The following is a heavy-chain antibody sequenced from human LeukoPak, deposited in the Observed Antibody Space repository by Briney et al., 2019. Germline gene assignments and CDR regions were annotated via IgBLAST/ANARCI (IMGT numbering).Heavy chain of an antibody. Sequence: SVKVSCKASGGTFSSYAISWVRQAPGQGLEWMGGIIPIFGTANYAQKFHGRITITADESTSTAYMELSSLRSEDTAVYYCAREGSVDWLGRRPLYFDYWGQGTLVTVSS. CDR3: AREGSVDWLGRRPLYFDY. D-gene: IGHD3-9*01. CDR2: IIPIFGTA. J-gene: IGHJ4*02. CDR1: GGTFSSYA. V-gene: IGHV1-69*01.